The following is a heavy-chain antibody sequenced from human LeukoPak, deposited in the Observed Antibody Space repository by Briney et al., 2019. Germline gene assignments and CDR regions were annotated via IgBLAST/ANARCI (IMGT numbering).Heavy chain of an antibody. J-gene: IGHJ4*02. V-gene: IGHV4-38-2*01. CDR1: GYSSSSGHF. CDR2: IFHSGIT. D-gene: IGHD1-26*01. CDR3: ARGRYPDY. Sequence: PSETLSLTCVVSGYSSSSGHFWGWIRQPPGNGLEWIGDIFHSGITSYSPSLKSRVTISVDTSKNQFSLKLNSVTAADTAVYYCARGRYPDYWGQGTLVTVSS.